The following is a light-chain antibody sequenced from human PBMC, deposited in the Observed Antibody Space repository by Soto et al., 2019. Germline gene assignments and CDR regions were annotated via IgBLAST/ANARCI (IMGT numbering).Light chain of an antibody. CDR3: LQFKSWPRT. Sequence: IQLTQSPSSLSASVGDRVIITCRASQGITTSLAWYQQHPGGAPELLIYDASTLQSGVPSRFSGSGSGTDFTLTISSLQPEDFATYYCLQFKSWPRTFGQGTKLEI. CDR2: DAS. CDR1: QGITTS. J-gene: IGKJ2*01. V-gene: IGKV1-13*02.